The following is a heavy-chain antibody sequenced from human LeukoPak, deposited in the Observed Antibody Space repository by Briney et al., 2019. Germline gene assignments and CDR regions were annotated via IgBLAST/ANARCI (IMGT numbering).Heavy chain of an antibody. CDR2: ISSSSSTI. J-gene: IGHJ6*01. D-gene: IGHD3-3*01. V-gene: IGHV3-48*02. Sequence: PGGSLRLSCAASGFTFSSYSMNWVRQAPGKGLEWVSYISSSSSTIYYADSVKGRFTISRDNAKNSLYLQMSSLRDEDTAVYYCAREEYDFWSGDPYYYGMDVWGQGTTVTVSS. CDR1: GFTFSSYS. CDR3: AREEYDFWSGDPYYYGMDV.